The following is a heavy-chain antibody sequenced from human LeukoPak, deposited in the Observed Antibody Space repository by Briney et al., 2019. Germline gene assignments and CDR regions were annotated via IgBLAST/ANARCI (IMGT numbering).Heavy chain of an antibody. CDR3: ARRWNYGRNYYIDV. CDR2: INDSGTI. Sequence: SETLSLTCAVYGGSFSNYYWSWIRQSPGKGLEWIGEINDSGTINYNPSLTSRVTISVDKSKNQFSLKLSSVTAADTAVYYCARRWNYGRNYYIDVWGKGATVSVSS. J-gene: IGHJ6*03. V-gene: IGHV4-34*01. CDR1: GGSFSNYY. D-gene: IGHD1-7*01.